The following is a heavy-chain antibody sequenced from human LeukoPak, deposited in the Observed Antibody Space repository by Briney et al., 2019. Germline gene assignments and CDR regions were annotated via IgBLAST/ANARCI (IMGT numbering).Heavy chain of an antibody. CDR2: IYTSGST. CDR1: CGSISSGSYY. Sequence: TPSETLSLTCTVSCGSISSGSYYWSWIRQPAGKRLEWIGRIYTSGSTNYNPSLKSRVTISVVTAKNQFSLKLSSVTAADTAVYYCAREAGYYYDSSGRRSDYWGQGTLVTVSS. J-gene: IGHJ4*02. D-gene: IGHD3-22*01. V-gene: IGHV4-61*02. CDR3: AREAGYYYDSSGRRSDY.